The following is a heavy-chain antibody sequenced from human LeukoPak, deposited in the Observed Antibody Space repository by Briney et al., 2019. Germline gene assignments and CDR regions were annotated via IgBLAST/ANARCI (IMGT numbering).Heavy chain of an antibody. J-gene: IGHJ4*02. Sequence: SETLSLTCTVSGDSISSDYYWAWIRQPPGKGLEWIGSAYHRGGPHYNPSLRSRVTILVDTSENQLSLELSSVTAADTAVYYCARALYYFETSGYTFDYWGQGSLVTVS. V-gene: IGHV4-38-2*02. D-gene: IGHD3-22*01. CDR3: ARALYYFETSGYTFDY. CDR2: AYHRGGP. CDR1: GDSISSDYY.